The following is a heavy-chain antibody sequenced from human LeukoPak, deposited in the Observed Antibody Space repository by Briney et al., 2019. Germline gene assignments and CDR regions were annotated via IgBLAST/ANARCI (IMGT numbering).Heavy chain of an antibody. CDR3: ARDRQLRWFGH. V-gene: IGHV4-61*02. CDR2: IHSDGLA. CDR1: GDSISSGNYF. Sequence: SETLTLTCTVSGDSISSGNYFWAWIRQSAGKGLEWIGRIHSDGLANYNPSLRSRVTISVDTSNNQFSLKVKSVTAADTATYYCARDRQLRWFGHWGQGILVTVSS. D-gene: IGHD5-24*01. J-gene: IGHJ5*02.